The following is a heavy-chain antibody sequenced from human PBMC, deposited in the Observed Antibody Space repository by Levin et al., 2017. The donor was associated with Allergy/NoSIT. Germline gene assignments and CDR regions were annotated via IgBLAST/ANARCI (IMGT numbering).Heavy chain of an antibody. CDR3: ARVPDTPWHWFDP. CDR2: IYYSGST. CDR1: GGSISSGGYY. Sequence: SETLSLTCTVSGGSISSGGYYWSWIRQHPGKGLEWIGYIYYSGSTYYNPSLKSRVTITVDTSKNQFSLKLSSVTAADTAVYYCARVPDTPWHWFDPWGQGTLVTVSS. V-gene: IGHV4-31*03. J-gene: IGHJ5*02.